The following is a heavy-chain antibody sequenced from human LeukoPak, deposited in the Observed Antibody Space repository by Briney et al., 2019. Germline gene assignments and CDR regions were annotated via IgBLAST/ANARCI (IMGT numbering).Heavy chain of an antibody. CDR1: GYNFTIYR. D-gene: IGHD3-3*01. Sequence: GESLKISCVGSGYNFTIYRIAWVRQMPGKGLEWMGIIYPGDSDTRYSPSFQGQVTISADKSISTAYLQWSSLKASDTAMYYCARVRGSDYDFWSGYYTRTVNWFDPWGQGTLVTVSS. CDR3: ARVRGSDYDFWSGYYTRTVNWFDP. J-gene: IGHJ5*02. V-gene: IGHV5-51*01. CDR2: IYPGDSDT.